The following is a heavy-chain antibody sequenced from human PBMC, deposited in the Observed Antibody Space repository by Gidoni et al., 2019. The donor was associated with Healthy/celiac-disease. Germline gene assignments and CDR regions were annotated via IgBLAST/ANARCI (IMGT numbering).Heavy chain of an antibody. CDR1: GGSFSGYY. V-gene: IGHV4-34*01. J-gene: IGHJ6*02. CDR2: INHSGST. Sequence: QVQLQQWGAGLLKPSETLSLTCAVYGGSFSGYYWSWIRQPPGQGLEWIGEINHSGSTNYNPSLKSRVTISVDTSKNQFSLKLSSVTAADTAVYYCARDGDDMGYYYYGMDVWGQGTTVTVSS. D-gene: IGHD1-1*01. CDR3: ARDGDDMGYYYYGMDV.